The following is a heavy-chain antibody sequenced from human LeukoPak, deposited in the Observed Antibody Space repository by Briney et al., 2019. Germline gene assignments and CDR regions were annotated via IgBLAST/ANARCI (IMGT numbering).Heavy chain of an antibody. V-gene: IGHV3-23*01. CDR3: AKSWNYYDSSGDDALDI. J-gene: IGHJ3*02. CDR1: GFTFNTYS. CDR2: INDDTP. D-gene: IGHD3-22*01. Sequence: GGSLRLSCTTSGFTFNTYSMSWVRQSPGKGLEWVSAINDDTPYYADSVKGRFTVSRDNSKNTLYLQMNSLRVEDTAVYYCAKSWNYYDSSGDDALDIWGQGTMVTVSS.